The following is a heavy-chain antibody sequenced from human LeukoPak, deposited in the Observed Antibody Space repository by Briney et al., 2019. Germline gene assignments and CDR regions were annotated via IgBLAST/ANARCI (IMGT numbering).Heavy chain of an antibody. CDR1: GFTFSSYA. D-gene: IGHD6-19*01. J-gene: IGHJ1*01. Sequence: GGSLRLSCAASGFTFSSYAMSWVRQAPGKGLEWVSAISGSGGSTYYADSVKGRFTISRDNSKNTLYLQMNSLRAEDTAVYYCAKDPRGRQQWLVHAEYFQHWGQGTLVTVSS. CDR3: AKDPRGRQQWLVHAEYFQH. CDR2: ISGSGGST. V-gene: IGHV3-23*01.